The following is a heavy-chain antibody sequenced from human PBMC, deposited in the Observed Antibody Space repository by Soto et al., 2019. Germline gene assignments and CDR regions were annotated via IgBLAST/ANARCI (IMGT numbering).Heavy chain of an antibody. CDR3: ARAFFYQGSDSRGYSFYAFDF. Sequence: VTVSCKASGYTFTSSGMSWVRQSPGHGLERMGWISSHTGSSEYAQRFQGRVTMTTDRSTSTAYMELSSLRSDDTAVYYCARAFFYQGSDSRGYSFYAFDFWGPGTLVTVSS. CDR1: GYTFTSSG. CDR2: ISSHTGSS. V-gene: IGHV1-18*01. D-gene: IGHD3-22*01. J-gene: IGHJ3*01.